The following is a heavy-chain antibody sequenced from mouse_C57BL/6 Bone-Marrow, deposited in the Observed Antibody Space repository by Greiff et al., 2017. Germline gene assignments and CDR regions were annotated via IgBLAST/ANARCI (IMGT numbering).Heavy chain of an antibody. J-gene: IGHJ2*01. Sequence: QVQLKESGPELVKPGASVKISCKASGYAFSSSWMNWVKQRPGKGLEWIGRIYPGDGDTNYNGKFKGKATLTADKSSSTAYMQLSSLTSEDSAVYFCARYHYCGSSMYYFDYWGQGTTLTVSS. CDR2: IYPGDGDT. CDR1: GYAFSSSW. V-gene: IGHV1-82*01. CDR3: ARYHYCGSSMYYFDY. D-gene: IGHD1-1*01.